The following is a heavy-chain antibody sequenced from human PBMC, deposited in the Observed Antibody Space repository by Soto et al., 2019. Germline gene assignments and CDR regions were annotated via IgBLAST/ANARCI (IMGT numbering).Heavy chain of an antibody. CDR2: ISAYNGDT. D-gene: IGHD1-1*01. V-gene: IGHV1-18*04. CDR3: ARSTTITHKYYYAMDV. J-gene: IGHJ6*02. CDR1: GYTFTSYG. Sequence: ASVKVSCKASGYTFTSYGVSWVRQAPGQGLEWMGWISAYNGDTNYAQRVQGRVTMTRDTSTGTAHVELRSLTSDDTAVYYCARSTTITHKYYYAMDVWGQGTTVTVSS.